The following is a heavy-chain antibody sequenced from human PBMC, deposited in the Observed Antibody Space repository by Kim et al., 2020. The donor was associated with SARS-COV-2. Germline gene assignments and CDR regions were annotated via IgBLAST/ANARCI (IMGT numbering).Heavy chain of an antibody. CDR2: ISGSGGST. D-gene: IGHD3-22*01. V-gene: IGHV3-23*01. CDR3: AKTNYYDSSGYYFYPYYYYYGMDV. CDR1: GFTFSSYA. J-gene: IGHJ6*02. Sequence: GGSLRLSCAASGFTFSSYAMSWVRQAPGKGLEWVSAISGSGGSTYYADSVKGRFTISRDNSKNTLYLQMNSLRAEDTAVYYCAKTNYYDSSGYYFYPYYYYYGMDVWGQGTTVTVSS.